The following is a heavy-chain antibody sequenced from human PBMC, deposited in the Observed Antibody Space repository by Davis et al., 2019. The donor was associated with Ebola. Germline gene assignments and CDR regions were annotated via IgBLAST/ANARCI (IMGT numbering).Heavy chain of an antibody. Sequence: GESLKLSCAASDFIVSDKYMSWVRQAPGKGPEWVSVIYRDERTYYSNSVRGRFTISRDNSKNTIYLQMDSLRVDDTAMYYCARHVYGDFWYFDLWGRGTRVTVSS. CDR1: DFIVSDKY. CDR3: ARHVYGDFWYFDL. J-gene: IGHJ2*01. V-gene: IGHV3-53*01. D-gene: IGHD4-17*01. CDR2: IYRDERT.